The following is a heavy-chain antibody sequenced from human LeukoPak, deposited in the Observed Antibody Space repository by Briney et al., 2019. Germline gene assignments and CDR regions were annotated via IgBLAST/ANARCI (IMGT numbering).Heavy chain of an antibody. CDR3: ARVGTRWGQISQIDY. CDR1: GGSISSSSYY. J-gene: IGHJ4*02. V-gene: IGHV4-61*05. D-gene: IGHD3-16*01. Sequence: SETLSLTCTVSGGSISSSSYYWGWIRQPPGKGLEWIGYIYYSGSTNYNPSLKSRVTISVDTSKNQFSLKLSSVTAADTAVYYCARVGTRWGQISQIDYWGQGALVTVSS. CDR2: IYYSGST.